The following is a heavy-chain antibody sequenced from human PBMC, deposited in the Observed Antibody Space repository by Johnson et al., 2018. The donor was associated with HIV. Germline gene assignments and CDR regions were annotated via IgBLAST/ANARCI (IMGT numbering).Heavy chain of an antibody. D-gene: IGHD6-13*01. J-gene: IGHJ3*02. Sequence: QVQLVESGGGLVKPGGSLRLSCAASGFTFSNAWMSWVRQAPGKGLEWVAVIWYDGSNKYYADSVKGRFTISRDNSKNTLYLQMNSLRAEDTAVYYCAKGYSSSWYVAFDIWGQGTMVTVSS. CDR1: GFTFSNAW. CDR2: IWYDGSNK. CDR3: AKGYSSSWYVAFDI. V-gene: IGHV3-33*08.